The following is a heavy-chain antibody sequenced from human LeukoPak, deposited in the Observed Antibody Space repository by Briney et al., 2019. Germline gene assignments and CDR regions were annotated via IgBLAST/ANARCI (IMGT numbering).Heavy chain of an antibody. D-gene: IGHD2-15*01. Sequence: TGGSLRLSCAASGFTFSSYAMSWVRQAPGKGLEWVSAISGSGGSTYYADSVKGRFTISRDNSKNTLYLQMNSLRAEDTAVYYCAKDKKGGGGSCYDYWGQGTLVTVSS. CDR1: GFTFSSYA. V-gene: IGHV3-23*01. CDR2: ISGSGGST. CDR3: AKDKKGGGGSCYDY. J-gene: IGHJ4*02.